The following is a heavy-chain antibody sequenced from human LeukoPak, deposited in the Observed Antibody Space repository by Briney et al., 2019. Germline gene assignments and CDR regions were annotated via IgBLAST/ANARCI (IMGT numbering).Heavy chain of an antibody. J-gene: IGHJ4*02. CDR3: ARVRSTSSYYDSTGYENFDY. V-gene: IGHV1-46*01. Sequence: ASVKVSCKASGYTFTSYYMHWVRQAPGQGLEWMGIINPSGGSTNYAQKFQGRVTLTRDTSTSTVYMELSSLRSEDTAVYYCARVRSTSSYYDSTGYENFDYWGQGTLVTVSS. CDR2: INPSGGST. CDR1: GYTFTSYY. D-gene: IGHD3-22*01.